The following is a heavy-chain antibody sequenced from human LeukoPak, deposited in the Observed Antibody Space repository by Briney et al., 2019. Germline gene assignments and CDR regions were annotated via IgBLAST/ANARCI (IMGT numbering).Heavy chain of an antibody. CDR2: IKQDGSEK. CDR1: GFTFSSYW. D-gene: IGHD5-12*01. V-gene: IGHV3-7*01. J-gene: IGHJ4*02. Sequence: AGGSLRLSCAASGFTFSSYWMSWVRQAPGKGLEWVANIKQDGSEKYYADSVKGRFTISRDNSKNTLYLQMNSLRAEDTAVYYCAKDGGYPRGVHFDYWGQGTLVTVSS. CDR3: AKDGGYPRGVHFDY.